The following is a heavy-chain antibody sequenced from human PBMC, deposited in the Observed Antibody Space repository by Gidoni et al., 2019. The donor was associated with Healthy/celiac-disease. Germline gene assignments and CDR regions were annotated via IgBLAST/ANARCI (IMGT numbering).Heavy chain of an antibody. CDR1: GYTFTSYA. V-gene: IGHV1-3*01. CDR2: INAGNGNT. J-gene: IGHJ4*02. CDR3: ARDQEWELPHRTPRGGFDY. D-gene: IGHD1-26*01. Sequence: QVQLVQSGAEVKKPGASVKVSCKASGYTFTSYAMHWVRQAPGQRLEWMGWINAGNGNTKYSQKFQGRVTITRDTSASTAYMELSSLRSEDTAVYYCARDQEWELPHRTPRGGFDYWGQGTLVTVSS.